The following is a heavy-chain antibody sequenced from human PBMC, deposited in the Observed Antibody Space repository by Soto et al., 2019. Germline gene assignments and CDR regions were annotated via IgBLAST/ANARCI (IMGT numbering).Heavy chain of an antibody. CDR3: ARLWVDIVVVPAATRGYYGMDV. CDR1: GYSFTSYW. Sequence: PGESLKISCKGSGYSFTSYWIGWVRQMPGKGLEWMGIIYPGDSDTRYSPSFQGQVTISADKSISTAYLQWSSLKASDTAMYYCARLWVDIVVVPAATRGYYGMDVWGQGTTVTVSS. D-gene: IGHD2-2*01. V-gene: IGHV5-51*01. CDR2: IYPGDSDT. J-gene: IGHJ6*02.